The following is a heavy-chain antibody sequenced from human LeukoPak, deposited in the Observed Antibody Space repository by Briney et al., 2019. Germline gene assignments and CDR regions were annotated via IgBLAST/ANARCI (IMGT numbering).Heavy chain of an antibody. CDR1: GGSVSSGSYY. Sequence: SETLSLTCTVSGGSVSSGSYYWSWIRQPPGKGLEWIGYIYYSGSTNYNPSLKSRVTISIDTSKNQFSLKLSSVTAADTAVYYCARGIYYVWGSYRYFDYWGQGTLVTVSS. CDR2: IYYSGST. J-gene: IGHJ4*02. CDR3: ARGIYYVWGSYRYFDY. D-gene: IGHD3-16*02. V-gene: IGHV4-61*01.